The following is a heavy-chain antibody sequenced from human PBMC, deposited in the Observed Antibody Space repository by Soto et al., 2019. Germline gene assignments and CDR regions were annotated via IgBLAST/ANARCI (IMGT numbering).Heavy chain of an antibody. J-gene: IGHJ6*02. V-gene: IGHV3-15*07. CDR3: TTGGRRGSGSYSYYYYGMDV. CDR1: GFTFSNAW. Sequence: GGSLRLSCAASGFTFSNAWMNWVRQAPGKGLEWVGRIKSKTDGGTTDYAAPVKGRFTISRDDSKNTLYLQMNSLKTEDTAVYYCTTGGRRGSGSYSYYYYGMDVWGQGTTVTVSS. D-gene: IGHD3-10*01. CDR2: IKSKTDGGTT.